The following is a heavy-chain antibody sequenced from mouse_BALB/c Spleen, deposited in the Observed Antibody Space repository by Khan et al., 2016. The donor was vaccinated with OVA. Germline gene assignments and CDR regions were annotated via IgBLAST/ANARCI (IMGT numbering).Heavy chain of an antibody. J-gene: IGHJ2*01. V-gene: IGHV1-7*01. CDR3: ARRGLRWDFDY. CDR1: GYTFINYW. D-gene: IGHD1-1*01. CDR2: INPSTAYT. Sequence: QVQLKQSGAELAKPAASVKMSCKASGYTFINYWILWVKQRPGQGLEWIGYINPSTAYTEYNQNFKDKATLTADKSSRTAYMQLSSLTSEDSAVYYCARRGLRWDFDYWGQGTTLTVSS.